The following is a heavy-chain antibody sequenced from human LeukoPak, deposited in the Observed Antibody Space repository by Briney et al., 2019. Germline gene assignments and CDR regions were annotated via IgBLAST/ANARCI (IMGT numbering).Heavy chain of an antibody. CDR3: ARAVREFRGGY. Sequence: PGRSLRLSCAASGFTFSSYAMHWVRQAPGKGLEWVAVISYDGSNKYYADSVKGRFTISRDNSKNTLYLQMNSLRAEDTAVYYCARAVREFRGGYWGQGTLVTVSS. CDR1: GFTFSSYA. J-gene: IGHJ4*02. CDR2: ISYDGSNK. D-gene: IGHD3-10*01. V-gene: IGHV3-30-3*01.